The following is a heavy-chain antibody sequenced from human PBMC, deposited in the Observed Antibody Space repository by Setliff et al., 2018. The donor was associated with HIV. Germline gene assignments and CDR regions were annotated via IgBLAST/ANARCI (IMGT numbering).Heavy chain of an antibody. Sequence: SETLSLTCTVSGGSMSNFYYWGWIRQPPGKGLEWIGSVYHRGETYYKPSLKGRVTISIDSSKSQISLNVTSVTAADTAVYYCTRRDVSPLWFGQFDYWGQGILVTVSS. CDR1: GGSMSNFYY. J-gene: IGHJ4*02. D-gene: IGHD3-10*01. CDR3: TRRDVSPLWFGQFDY. V-gene: IGHV4-38-2*02. CDR2: VYHRGET.